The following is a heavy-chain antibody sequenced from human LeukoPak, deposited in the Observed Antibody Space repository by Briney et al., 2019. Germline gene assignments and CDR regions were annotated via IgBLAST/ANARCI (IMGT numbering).Heavy chain of an antibody. CDR1: GFTFSSYA. CDR3: AKVDGSGSDHYGLCY. Sequence: GGSLRLSCAASGFTFSSYAMSWVRQAPGKGLEWVSAISGSGGSTYYADSVKGRFTISRDNSKNTLYLQMNSLRAEDTAVYYCAKVDGSGSDHYGLCYWGQGTLVTVSS. V-gene: IGHV3-23*01. J-gene: IGHJ4*02. D-gene: IGHD3-10*01. CDR2: ISGSGGST.